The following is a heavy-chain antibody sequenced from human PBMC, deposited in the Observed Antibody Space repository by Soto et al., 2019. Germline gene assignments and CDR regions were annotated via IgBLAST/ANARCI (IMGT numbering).Heavy chain of an antibody. CDR2: IWYDGSDK. Sequence: PGGSLRLSCAASGFTFSNYGIHWVRQAPGKGPEWVAIIWYDGSDKYYADSVKGRFTISRDNSKNTLYLQMNSLRVEDTAVYYCTRAYCGGNCYSFLSFDYWGQGTLITVS. V-gene: IGHV3-33*01. D-gene: IGHD2-21*02. CDR3: TRAYCGGNCYSFLSFDY. J-gene: IGHJ4*02. CDR1: GFTFSNYG.